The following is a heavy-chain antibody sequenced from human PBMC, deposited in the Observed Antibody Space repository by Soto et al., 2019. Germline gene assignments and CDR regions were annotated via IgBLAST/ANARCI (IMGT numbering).Heavy chain of an antibody. CDR1: GYTFTSYG. CDR2: ISAYNGNT. Sequence: ASVKVSCKASGYTFTSYGISWVRQAPGQGLEWMGWISAYNGNTNYAQKLQGRVTMTTDTSTSTAYVELRSLRSDDTAVYYCARDQKGYFSGGSCYSVGWFDPRGQGTLVTVSS. CDR3: ARDQKGYFSGGSCYSVGWFDP. J-gene: IGHJ5*02. V-gene: IGHV1-18*01. D-gene: IGHD2-15*01.